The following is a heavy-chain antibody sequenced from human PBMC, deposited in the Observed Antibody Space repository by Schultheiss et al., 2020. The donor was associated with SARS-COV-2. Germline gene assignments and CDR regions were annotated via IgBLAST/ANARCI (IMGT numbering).Heavy chain of an antibody. CDR1: GFTFSNAW. Sequence: GGSLRLSCAASGFTFSNAWMSWVRQAPGKGLEWVGRIRSKANSYATAYAASVKGRFTISRDDSKNTAYLQMNSLKTEDTAVYYCTTLRFPDYWGQGTLVTVSS. CDR3: TTLRFPDY. CDR2: IRSKANSYAT. J-gene: IGHJ4*02. V-gene: IGHV3-73*01. D-gene: IGHD3-3*01.